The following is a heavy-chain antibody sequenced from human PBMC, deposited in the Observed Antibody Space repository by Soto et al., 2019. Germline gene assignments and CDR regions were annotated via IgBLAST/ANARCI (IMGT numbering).Heavy chain of an antibody. J-gene: IGHJ4*02. CDR1: GGSISSYY. D-gene: IGHD6-6*01. Sequence: SETLSLTCTVSGGSISSYYWSWIRQPPGKGLEWIGYIYYSGSTNYNPSLKSRVTISVDTSKNQFSLKLSSVTAADTAVYYCARISSIAVRTRFRYFDYWGQGTLVTVSS. CDR2: IYYSGST. CDR3: ARISSIAVRTRFRYFDY. V-gene: IGHV4-59*01.